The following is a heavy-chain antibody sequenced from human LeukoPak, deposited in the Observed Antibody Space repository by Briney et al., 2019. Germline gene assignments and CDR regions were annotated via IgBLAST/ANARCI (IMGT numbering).Heavy chain of an antibody. CDR3: ARDARLMAFDN. D-gene: IGHD2-8*01. CDR1: GFTFSSYE. J-gene: IGHJ4*02. CDR2: ITGGGETT. V-gene: IGHV3-23*01. Sequence: GGSLRLSRAASGFTFSSYEMNWVRQAPGKGLEWVSGITGGGETTFYADSVKGRFTISRDNHKNTLYLQMNSLRADDTAVYYCARDARLMAFDNWGQGTLVTVSS.